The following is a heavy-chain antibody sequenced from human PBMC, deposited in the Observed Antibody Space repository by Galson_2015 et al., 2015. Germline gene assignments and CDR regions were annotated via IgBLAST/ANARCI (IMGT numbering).Heavy chain of an antibody. CDR3: ARDPDGDYDFDY. Sequence: SLRLSCATSGFSFSDYDMNWFRQAPEKGLEWISFISRTTTYISYADSVKGRFTISGDNAKNSLYLQMNDLRAEDTALYYCARDPDGDYDFDYWGQGTLVTVSS. J-gene: IGHJ4*02. D-gene: IGHD4-17*01. V-gene: IGHV3-11*06. CDR2: ISRTTTYI. CDR1: GFSFSDYD.